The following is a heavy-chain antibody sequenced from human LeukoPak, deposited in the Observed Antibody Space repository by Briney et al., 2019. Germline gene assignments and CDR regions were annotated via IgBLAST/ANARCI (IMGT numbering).Heavy chain of an antibody. CDR1: GGSISSYY. CDR3: ARVASQVGATEEYYFDY. J-gene: IGHJ4*02. V-gene: IGHV4-59*12. Sequence: PSETLSLTCTVSGGSISSYYWSWIRQPPVKGLEWIGYIYYSGSTNYNPSLKSRVTISVDTSKNQFSLKLSSVTAADTAVYYCARVASQVGATEEYYFDYWGQGTLVTVSS. D-gene: IGHD1-26*01. CDR2: IYYSGST.